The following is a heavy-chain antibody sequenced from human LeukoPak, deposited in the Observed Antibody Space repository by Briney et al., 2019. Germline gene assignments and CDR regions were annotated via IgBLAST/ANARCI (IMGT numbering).Heavy chain of an antibody. CDR1: GYTFTSYG. D-gene: IGHD3-9*01. CDR2: ISAYNGNT. V-gene: IGHV1-18*04. Sequence: GASAKVSCKAPGYTFTSYGLSWGRHAPGQGLEWIGRISAYNGNTKYAQKLQGRVTMTTDTSTSTAEMELRSLRSDDTAFYFCARKAAYDILTGYYYYYGMDVWGKGTTVTVSS. J-gene: IGHJ6*04. CDR3: ARKAAYDILTGYYYYYGMDV.